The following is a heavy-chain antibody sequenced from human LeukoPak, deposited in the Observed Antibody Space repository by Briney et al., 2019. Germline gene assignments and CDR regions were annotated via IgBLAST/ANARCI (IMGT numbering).Heavy chain of an antibody. Sequence: ASVKVSCKTSGYTFTDYYVHWVRQAPGQGPELMAWINPKSWGTNYAQKFQGRVLMTRDTSSNTVYMQVSSLRSDDTAVYYCARGRDSGNQTYYFDFWGQGTLVSISS. CDR1: GYTFTDYY. J-gene: IGHJ4*02. CDR3: ARGRDSGNQTYYFDF. V-gene: IGHV1-2*02. D-gene: IGHD1-26*01. CDR2: INPKSWGT.